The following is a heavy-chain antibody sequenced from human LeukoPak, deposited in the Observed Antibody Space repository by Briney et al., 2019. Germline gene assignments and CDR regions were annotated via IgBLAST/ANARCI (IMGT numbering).Heavy chain of an antibody. D-gene: IGHD3-10*01. Sequence: ASVKVSCKASGYTFTSYAMNWVRQAPGQGLEWMGWISTNTGNPTYAQGFTGRFVFSLDTSVSTAYLQISSLKAEDTAVYYCARELRPDYYGSGSYYYYYYYMDVWGKGTTVTVSS. CDR3: ARELRPDYYGSGSYYYYYYYMDV. CDR1: GYTFTSYA. J-gene: IGHJ6*03. V-gene: IGHV7-4-1*02. CDR2: ISTNTGNP.